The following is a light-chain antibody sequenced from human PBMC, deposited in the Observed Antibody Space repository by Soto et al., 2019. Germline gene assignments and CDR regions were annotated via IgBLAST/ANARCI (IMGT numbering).Light chain of an antibody. V-gene: IGLV1-40*01. CDR1: SSNIGGGYD. J-gene: IGLJ2*01. Sequence: QSVLTQPPSVSGSPGQRVTISCTGSSSNIGGGYDVYWYQQLPGTAPKLLIYGDSNRPSGVLDRFSGSNSGTSASPAITGLHAEDEDDDDCQCSDSSLSGSVVFGGGTKLTVL. CDR3: QCSDSSLSGSVV. CDR2: GDS.